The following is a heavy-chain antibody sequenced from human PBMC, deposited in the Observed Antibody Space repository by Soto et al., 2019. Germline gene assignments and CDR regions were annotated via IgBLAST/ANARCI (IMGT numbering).Heavy chain of an antibody. V-gene: IGHV5-51*01. Sequence: XXSLKISCKGSVYSFTSYWIGWVRQMPGXALEWMGIIYXGDSDXRYSTYFQGQXXISADKSXXXAYMQWSSLKASETAMYYCARLKVAGHSYFDYWGQGTLVTVSS. D-gene: IGHD6-19*01. CDR2: IYXGDSDX. CDR3: ARLKVAGHSYFDY. CDR1: VYSFTSYW. J-gene: IGHJ4*02.